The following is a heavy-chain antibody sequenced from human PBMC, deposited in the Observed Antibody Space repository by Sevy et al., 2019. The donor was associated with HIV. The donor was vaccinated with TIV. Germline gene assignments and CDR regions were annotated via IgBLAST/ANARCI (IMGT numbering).Heavy chain of an antibody. CDR3: AKQPDY. V-gene: IGHV3-23*01. CDR1: ASTFSSYA. CDR2: ISRVGDNT. J-gene: IGHJ4*02. Sequence: GGSLRLSCEVPASTFSSYAMSWVRQAPGKGLEWVSAISRVGDNTYYADSVKGRFTISRDNSKNTLYLQMNSLRGDDTAVYYGAKQPDYWGRGTLVTVSS.